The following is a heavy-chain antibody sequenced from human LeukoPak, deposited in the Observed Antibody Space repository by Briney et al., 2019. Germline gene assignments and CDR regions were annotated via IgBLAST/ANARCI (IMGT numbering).Heavy chain of an antibody. Sequence: ASVKVSCKASGGTFSSYAISWVRQAPGQGLEWMGRIIPILGIANYAQKFQGRVTITADKSTSTAYMELSSLRSEDTAVYYCARKRYDSGGYYSPFDYWGHGTLVTVSS. CDR3: ARKRYDSGGYYSPFDY. D-gene: IGHD3-22*01. J-gene: IGHJ4*01. V-gene: IGHV1-69*04. CDR2: IIPILGIA. CDR1: GGTFSSYA.